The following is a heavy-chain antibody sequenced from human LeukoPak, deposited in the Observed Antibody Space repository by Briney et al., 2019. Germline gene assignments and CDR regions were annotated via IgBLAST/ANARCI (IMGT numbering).Heavy chain of an antibody. D-gene: IGHD6-19*01. V-gene: IGHV3-33*08. CDR1: GFTFSSYA. CDR2: IWYDGSNK. CDR3: ARDPGPGIAVAGTYFQH. J-gene: IGHJ1*01. Sequence: GGSLRLSCAASGFTFSSYAMHWVRQAPGKGLEWVAVIWYDGSNKYYADSVKGRFTIPRDNSKNTLYLQMNSLRAEDTAVYYCARDPGPGIAVAGTYFQHWGQGTLVTVSS.